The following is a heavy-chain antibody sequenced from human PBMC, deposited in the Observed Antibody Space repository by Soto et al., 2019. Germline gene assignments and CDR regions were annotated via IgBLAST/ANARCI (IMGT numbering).Heavy chain of an antibody. D-gene: IGHD1-26*01. CDR3: ATVAPAYSDYYYSGMDV. Sequence: QVQLVQSGREVKTPGASVKISCKASGYMFIGWMRQAPGQGLECMGWISFYNGDSDYAEKFHGRVTMTTDTSTTTVYMELRSLTFDDTAVYFCATVAPAYSDYYYSGMDVWGQGTTVTVSS. CDR2: ISFYNGDS. J-gene: IGHJ6*02. V-gene: IGHV1-18*01. CDR1: GYMF.